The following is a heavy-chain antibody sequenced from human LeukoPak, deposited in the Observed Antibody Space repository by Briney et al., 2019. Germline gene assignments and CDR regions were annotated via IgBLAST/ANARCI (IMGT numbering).Heavy chain of an antibody. V-gene: IGHV3-30*14. CDR2: ISYDGSNK. J-gene: IGHJ4*02. CDR1: GFTFSSYA. Sequence: GRSLRLSCAASGFTFSSYAMHWVRQAPGKGLEWVAVISYDGSNKYYTDSVKGRFTISRDNSKNTLYLQMNSLRAEDTAVYYCARMGGWYQDFDYWGQGTLVTVSS. D-gene: IGHD6-19*01. CDR3: ARMGGWYQDFDY.